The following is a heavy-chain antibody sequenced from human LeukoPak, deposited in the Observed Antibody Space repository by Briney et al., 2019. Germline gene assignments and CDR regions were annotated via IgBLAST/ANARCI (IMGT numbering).Heavy chain of an antibody. Sequence: KPSETLSLTCAVYGGSFSGYYWSWIRQPPGKGLEWIGEINHSGSTNYNPSLKSRVTISVDTSKNQFSLKLSSVTAADTAVYYCARGYGSGSYHYNYYYGMDVWGKGTTVTVSS. CDR1: GGSFSGYY. CDR2: INHSGST. D-gene: IGHD3-10*01. J-gene: IGHJ6*04. V-gene: IGHV4-34*01. CDR3: ARGYGSGSYHYNYYYGMDV.